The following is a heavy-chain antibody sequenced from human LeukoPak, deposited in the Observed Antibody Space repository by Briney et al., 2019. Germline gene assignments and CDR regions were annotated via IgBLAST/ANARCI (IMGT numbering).Heavy chain of an antibody. D-gene: IGHD3-9*01. CDR2: ISGSGGST. CDR3: AKDLVFQYYDILTGYPSFDY. Sequence: PGGSLRLSCAASGFTFSSYAMSWVRQAPGKGLEWVSAISGSGGSTYYADSVKGRFTISRDNSKNTLYLQMNSLRAEDTAVYYCAKDLVFQYYDILTGYPSFDYWGQGTLVTVSS. J-gene: IGHJ4*02. CDR1: GFTFSSYA. V-gene: IGHV3-23*01.